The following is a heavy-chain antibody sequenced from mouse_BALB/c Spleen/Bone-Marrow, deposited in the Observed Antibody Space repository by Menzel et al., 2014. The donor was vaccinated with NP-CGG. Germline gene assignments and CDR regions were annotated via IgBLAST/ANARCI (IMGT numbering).Heavy chain of an antibody. CDR2: IDPANGNT. CDR1: GFNIKDTY. CDR3: APYYYGRWFAN. J-gene: IGHJ3*01. Sequence: EVQGVESGAELVKPGASVKLSCTASGFNIKDTYMHWVKQRPEQGLEWIGRIDPANGNTKYDPKFQGKATITADTSSNTAYLQLSSLTSEDTAVYYCAPYYYGRWFANWGQGTLVTVSA. V-gene: IGHV14-3*02. D-gene: IGHD1-1*01.